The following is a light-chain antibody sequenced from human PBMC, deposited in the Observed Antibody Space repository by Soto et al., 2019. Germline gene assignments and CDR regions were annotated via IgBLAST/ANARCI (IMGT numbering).Light chain of an antibody. CDR3: QQSYSRPAIT. CDR2: ASS. Sequence: IQMTQSPSSLSASIGDTITITCRASQTINNFLNWYQLRPGEAPKLLIYASSSLQSGVSSRFSGSGSGTDFTLTISSLQPEDFAIYYCQQSYSRPAITFGGGTKVEIK. CDR1: QTINNF. V-gene: IGKV1-39*01. J-gene: IGKJ4*01.